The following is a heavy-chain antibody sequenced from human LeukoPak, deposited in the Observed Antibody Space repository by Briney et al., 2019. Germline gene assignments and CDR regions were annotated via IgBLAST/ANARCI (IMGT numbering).Heavy chain of an antibody. V-gene: IGHV1-58*02. CDR2: IVVGSGNT. D-gene: IGHD6-13*01. CDR3: AKDRFVEEQLGIDY. J-gene: IGHJ4*02. Sequence: SVKVSCKASGFTFTSSTMQWMRQVRGQRLEWIGWIVVGSGNTNYAQKFQERVTITRDMSTSTAYMELSSLRSEDTAVYYCAKDRFVEEQLGIDYWGQGTLVTVSS. CDR1: GFTFTSST.